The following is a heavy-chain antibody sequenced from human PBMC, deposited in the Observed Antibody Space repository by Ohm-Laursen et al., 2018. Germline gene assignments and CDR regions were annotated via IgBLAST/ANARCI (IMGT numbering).Heavy chain of an antibody. D-gene: IGHD3-22*01. J-gene: IGHJ3*02. CDR3: AKSITMIVVVTPFDI. V-gene: IGHV3-23*01. Sequence: SLRLSCAAPGFTFSNYAMNWVRQAPGKGLEWVSAVSGSGGSTYYADSVKGRFTISRDNSKNTLYLQMNSLRAEDTAVYYCAKSITMIVVVTPFDIWGQGTMVTVSS. CDR2: VSGSGGST. CDR1: GFTFSNYA.